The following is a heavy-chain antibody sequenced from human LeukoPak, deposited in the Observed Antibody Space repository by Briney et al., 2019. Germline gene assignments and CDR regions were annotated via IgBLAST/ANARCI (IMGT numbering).Heavy chain of an antibody. CDR1: GGSFSSYY. Sequence: SETLSLTCTVSGGSFSSYYWSWIRQPPGKGLEWIGNIYYSGSTNYNPSLKSRVTISVDTSKNQFSLRLNSVTAADTAVYYCATQRGNSGNYLNWFDPWGQGTLVTVSS. J-gene: IGHJ5*02. D-gene: IGHD1-26*01. V-gene: IGHV4-59*01. CDR2: IYYSGST. CDR3: ATQRGNSGNYLNWFDP.